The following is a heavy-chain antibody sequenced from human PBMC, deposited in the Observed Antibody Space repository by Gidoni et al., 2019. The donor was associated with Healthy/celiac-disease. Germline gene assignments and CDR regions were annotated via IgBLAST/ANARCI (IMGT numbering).Heavy chain of an antibody. CDR3: ARLGGLWYYYYMDV. Sequence: QVQLQESGPGLVKPSETLSLTCTVSGDSISSYYWSWIRQPPGKGLEWIGYIYYSGSTNYNPSLKSRVTISVDTSKNQFSLKLSSVTAADTAVYYCARLGGLWYYYYMDVWGKGTTVTVSS. D-gene: IGHD3-16*01. V-gene: IGHV4-59*01. CDR1: GDSISSYY. CDR2: IYYSGST. J-gene: IGHJ6*03.